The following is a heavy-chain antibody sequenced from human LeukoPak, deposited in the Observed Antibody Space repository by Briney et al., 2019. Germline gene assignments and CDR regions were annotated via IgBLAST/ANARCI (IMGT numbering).Heavy chain of an antibody. V-gene: IGHV3-23*01. CDR1: GFTFSTYA. CDR2: ISASGDST. Sequence: GGSLRLSCAASGFTFSTYAMSWVRQAPGKGLEWVSGISASGDSTYYADSVKGRFTISRDNSKKTLYVQMNSLRAEDTAVYYCARDLGDQGDYWGQGTLVTVSS. D-gene: IGHD2-21*01. J-gene: IGHJ4*02. CDR3: ARDLGDQGDY.